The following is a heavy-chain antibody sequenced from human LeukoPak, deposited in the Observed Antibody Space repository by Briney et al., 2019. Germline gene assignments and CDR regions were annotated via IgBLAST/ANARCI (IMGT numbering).Heavy chain of an antibody. CDR3: ARGGFLNRFKAGYYYYGMDV. V-gene: IGHV1-69*13. J-gene: IGHJ6*02. CDR1: GGTFSSYA. D-gene: IGHD1-14*01. Sequence: GASVKVSCTASGGTFSSYAISWVRQAPGQGLEWMGGIIPIFGTANYAQKFQGRVTITADESTSTAYMELSSLRSEDTAVYYCARGGFLNRFKAGYYYYGMDVWGQGTTLTVSS. CDR2: IIPIFGTA.